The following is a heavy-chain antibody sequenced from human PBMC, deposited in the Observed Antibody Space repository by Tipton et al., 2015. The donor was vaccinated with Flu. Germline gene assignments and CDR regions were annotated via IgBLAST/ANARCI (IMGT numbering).Heavy chain of an antibody. D-gene: IGHD2-2*02. CDR2: LYTAGSA. CDR3: AAINFGSDY. CDR1: GFSVSNNY. V-gene: IGHV3-66*02. Sequence: SLRLSCAASGFSVSNNYMNWVRQAPGKGLEWVSLLYTAGSADYANSVKGRFTISRDNSKNTLYLQMNSLRVEDTAVYYCAAINFGSDYWGRGTPVTVSS. J-gene: IGHJ4*02.